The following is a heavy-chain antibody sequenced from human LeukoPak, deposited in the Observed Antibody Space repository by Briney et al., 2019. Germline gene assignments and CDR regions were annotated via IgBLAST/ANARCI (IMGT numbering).Heavy chain of an antibody. V-gene: IGHV1-2*02. Sequence: ASVTVSCKASGYTFTGYYMHWVRQAPGQGLEWMGWTNPNSGGTNHAQKFQGRVTMTRDTSISTAYMELRRLRSDDTAVYYCARVADTAMGRYYMDVWGKGTTVTVSS. CDR2: TNPNSGGT. CDR3: ARVADTAMGRYYMDV. J-gene: IGHJ6*03. CDR1: GYTFTGYY. D-gene: IGHD5-18*01.